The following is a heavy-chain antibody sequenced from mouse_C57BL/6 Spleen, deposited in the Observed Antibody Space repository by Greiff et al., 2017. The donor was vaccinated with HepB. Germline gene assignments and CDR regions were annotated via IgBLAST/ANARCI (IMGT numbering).Heavy chain of an antibody. J-gene: IGHJ3*01. CDR1: GFTFSDYG. Sequence: EVKLMESGGGLVKPGGSLKLSCAASGFTFSDYGMHWVRQAPEKGLEWVAYISSGSSTIYYADTVKGRFTISRDNAKNTLFLQMTSLRSEDTAMYYCARDLLTWFAYWGQGTLVTVSA. CDR3: ARDLLTWFAY. V-gene: IGHV5-17*01. CDR2: ISSGSSTI. D-gene: IGHD1-1*01.